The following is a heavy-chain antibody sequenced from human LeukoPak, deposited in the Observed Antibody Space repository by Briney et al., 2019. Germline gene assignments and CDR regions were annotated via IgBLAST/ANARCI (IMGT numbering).Heavy chain of an antibody. CDR1: GGSISSYY. Sequence: SETLSLTCTVPGGSISSYYWSWIRQPPGKGLEWSGYVYYSGSTTYNPSLQSRVTISVDTSKNQFSLKLSSVTAADTAVYYCAREPHSMKYYYGSGSLAGILDVWGKGTTVTVSS. CDR2: VYYSGST. V-gene: IGHV4-59*01. J-gene: IGHJ6*04. D-gene: IGHD3-10*01. CDR3: AREPHSMKYYYGSGSLAGILDV.